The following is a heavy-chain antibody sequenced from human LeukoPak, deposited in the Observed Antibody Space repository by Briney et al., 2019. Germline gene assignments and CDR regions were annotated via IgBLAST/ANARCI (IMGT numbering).Heavy chain of an antibody. V-gene: IGHV4-61*02. D-gene: IGHD3-10*01. CDR1: GGSISSGSYY. CDR3: ARDRTPITMVRGVISAFDI. CDR2: IYTSGST. Sequence: SQTLSLTCTVSGGSISSGSYYWSWIRQPAGKGLEWIGRIYTSGSTNYNPSLKSRVTISVDTSKNQFSLKLSSVTAADTAVYYCARDRTPITMVRGVISAFDIWGQGTMVTVSS. J-gene: IGHJ3*02.